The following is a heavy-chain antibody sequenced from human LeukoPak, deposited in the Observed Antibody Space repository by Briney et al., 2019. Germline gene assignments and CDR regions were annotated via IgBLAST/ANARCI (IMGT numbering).Heavy chain of an antibody. CDR2: INCNSGAT. CDR3: ARKPLDYYETLDAFDL. J-gene: IGHJ3*01. CDR1: GYTFSGYY. Sequence: GASVKVSCKAAGYTFSGYYLHWVRQVPGQGLEWMGWINCNSGATNLAQKFLGRVTMTKDRPIRTAYMELKSLRSDDTAIYYCARKPLDYYETLDAFDLWGQGTMVIVSS. D-gene: IGHD3-22*01. V-gene: IGHV1-2*02.